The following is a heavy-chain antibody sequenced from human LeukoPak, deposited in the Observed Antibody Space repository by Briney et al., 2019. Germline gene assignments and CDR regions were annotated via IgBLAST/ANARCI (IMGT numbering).Heavy chain of an antibody. Sequence: GGSLRLSCTASGFTFSMYWMSWVRQAPGKGLEWVATIKEDGSENYYVDSVKGRFTISRDNAKNSLYLQMSSLRAEDTAVYYCARGVDTLLWFGELLSPGEFDHWGQGTLVTVSS. V-gene: IGHV3-7*03. J-gene: IGHJ4*02. CDR2: IKEDGSEN. CDR3: ARGVDTLLWFGELLSPGEFDH. CDR1: GFTFSMYW. D-gene: IGHD3-10*01.